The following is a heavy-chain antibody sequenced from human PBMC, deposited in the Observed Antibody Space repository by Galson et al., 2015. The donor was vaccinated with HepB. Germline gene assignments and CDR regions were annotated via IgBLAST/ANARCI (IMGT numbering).Heavy chain of an antibody. CDR2: INANVGTT. CDR1: GYAFTSHL. V-gene: IGHV1-46*01. Sequence: SVKVSCKASGYAFTSHLMHWVRQAPGQGLEWMGIINANVGTTKYAQEFQGRVTITRDTSASTAYMELSSLRSEDTAVYYCARDRITIFGVVIIDEWSGGMDVWGQGTTVTVSS. J-gene: IGHJ6*02. CDR3: ARDRITIFGVVIIDEWSGGMDV. D-gene: IGHD3-3*01.